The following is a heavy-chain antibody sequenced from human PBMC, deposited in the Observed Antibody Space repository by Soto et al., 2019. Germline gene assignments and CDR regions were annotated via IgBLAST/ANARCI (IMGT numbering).Heavy chain of an antibody. J-gene: IGHJ4*02. D-gene: IGHD2-2*01. CDR1: GFTVSSNY. V-gene: IGHV3-66*01. CDR3: ARVWGVVPAATLTTVTTRPVGYFDY. Sequence: PGGSLRLSCAASGFTVSSNYMSWVRQAPGKGLEWVSVIYSGGSTYYADSVKGRFTISRDNSKNTLYLQMNSLRAEDTAVYYCARVWGVVPAATLTTVTTRPVGYFDYWGQGTLVTVSS. CDR2: IYSGGST.